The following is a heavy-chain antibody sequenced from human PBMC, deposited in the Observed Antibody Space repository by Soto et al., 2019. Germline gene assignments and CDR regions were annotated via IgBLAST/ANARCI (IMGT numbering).Heavy chain of an antibody. J-gene: IGHJ5*02. Sequence: EASVKVSCKASGYTFSSYGISWVLQAPGRGLEWMGWISGKNGNTNYAQNLQGRVTMTTDTSTTTAYMEVRSLRSDDTAVYYCARDQHSGNYYQINWFDPWGQGTLVTVSS. CDR1: GYTFSSYG. D-gene: IGHD1-26*01. CDR3: ARDQHSGNYYQINWFDP. V-gene: IGHV1-18*01. CDR2: ISGKNGNT.